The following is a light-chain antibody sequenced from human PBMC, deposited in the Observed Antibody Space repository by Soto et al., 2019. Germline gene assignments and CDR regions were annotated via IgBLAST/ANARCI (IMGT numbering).Light chain of an antibody. CDR2: LGS. J-gene: IGKJ3*01. V-gene: IGKV2-28*01. Sequence: DIVMTQSPPSLSVTPGEPASISCRSSQSLLHSDGYTSVDWYVQRPGQSPQLLIYLGSNRASGVPDRLSGSGSGTDFTLKISKVESEDVGIYYCMQVLHTPFSFGPGTKVDFK. CDR1: QSLLHSDGYTS. CDR3: MQVLHTPFS.